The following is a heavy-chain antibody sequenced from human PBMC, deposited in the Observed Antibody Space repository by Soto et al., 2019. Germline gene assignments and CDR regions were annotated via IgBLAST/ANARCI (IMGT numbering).Heavy chain of an antibody. CDR2: IYWDDDK. CDR1: GFSLSTSGVG. D-gene: IGHD1-26*01. CDR3: AHKVLAGATTSGAFDI. Sequence: QITLKESGPTLVKPTQTLTLTCTFSGFSLSTSGVGVGWIRQPPGKALEWLALIYWDDDKRYSPSLKSRLTITXXTXKXXVVLTMTNMDPVDTATYYCAHKVLAGATTSGAFDIWGQGTMVTVSS. V-gene: IGHV2-5*02. J-gene: IGHJ3*02.